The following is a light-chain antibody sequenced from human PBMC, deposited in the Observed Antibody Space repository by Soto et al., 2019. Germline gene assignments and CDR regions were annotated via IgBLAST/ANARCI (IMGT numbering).Light chain of an antibody. V-gene: IGLV2-8*01. CDR2: EVS. CDR3: ASHAGSKAV. Sequence: QSALTQPPSPSGSPGQSVTIPCTGTSSDVGAYKYVSWFQQHPGKAPKLVIYEVSKRPSGVPDRFSGSKSGNTASLTVSGLQGEDDADYYCASHAGSKAVFGTGTKVTVL. J-gene: IGLJ1*01. CDR1: SSDVGAYKY.